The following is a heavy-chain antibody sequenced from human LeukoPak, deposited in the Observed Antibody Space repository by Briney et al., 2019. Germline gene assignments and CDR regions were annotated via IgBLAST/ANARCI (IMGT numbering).Heavy chain of an antibody. Sequence: GASVKVSCKTSGYTFIDYYIHWVRQAPGQGLVWMAWINPNIGGTNYAQEFQGRVTLTRDTSITTAYMELSRLRSDDTAVYYCATDSCSSISRSSSTSCAAVGADSWGQGTLVTVSS. D-gene: IGHD2-2*01. J-gene: IGHJ5*02. CDR1: GYTFIDYY. V-gene: IGHV1-2*02. CDR3: ATDSCSSISRSSSTSCAAVGADS. CDR2: INPNIGGT.